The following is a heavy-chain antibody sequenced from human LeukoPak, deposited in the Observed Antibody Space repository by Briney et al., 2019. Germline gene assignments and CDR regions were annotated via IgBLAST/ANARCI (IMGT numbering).Heavy chain of an antibody. J-gene: IGHJ6*03. D-gene: IGHD2-2*01. CDR3: ARGGPAASWSYYYYMDV. CDR2: ISSNGGST. Sequence: GGSLTLSCAASGFTFSSSSMSWVRQPPGKGLESVSAISSNGGSTYYANSVTGRFTISRDNSKHTLYLQMGSLRAEDVAVYHCARGGPAASWSYYYYMDVWGKGTTVSISS. CDR1: GFTFSSSS. V-gene: IGHV3-64*01.